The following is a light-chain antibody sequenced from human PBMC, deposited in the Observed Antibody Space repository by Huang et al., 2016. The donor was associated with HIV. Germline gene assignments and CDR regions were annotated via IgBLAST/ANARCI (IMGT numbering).Light chain of an antibody. V-gene: IGKV3-11*01. CDR2: DVS. J-gene: IGKJ4*01. Sequence: EIVLTQSPVTLSLSPGDRATLSCRASQSIGTYLAWYQQKSGQAPRLLIYDVSNRAAGVPARCSASGSGTDFTLTIASLDPDDFAIYHCQQRSKWPLTFGGGTKVEMK. CDR1: QSIGTY. CDR3: QQRSKWPLT.